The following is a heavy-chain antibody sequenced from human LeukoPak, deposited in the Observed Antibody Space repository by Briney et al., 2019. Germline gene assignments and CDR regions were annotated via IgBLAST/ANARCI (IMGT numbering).Heavy chain of an antibody. J-gene: IGHJ3*02. CDR2: INPNSGGT. CDR1: GYTFTGYY. V-gene: IGHV1-2*02. CDR3: AREGSSSLGAFDI. D-gene: IGHD6-6*01. Sequence: ASVKVSCKASGYTFTGYYMHWVRQAPGQGLEWMGWINPNSGGTNYAQKFQGRVTMTRDTSISTAYMELSRLRSEDTAVYYCAREGSSSLGAFDIWGQGTMVTVSS.